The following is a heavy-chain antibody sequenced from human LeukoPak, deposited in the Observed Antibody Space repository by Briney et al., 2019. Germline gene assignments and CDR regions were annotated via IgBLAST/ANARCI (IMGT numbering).Heavy chain of an antibody. Sequence: GGSLRLSCAASGFTFSSYAMNWVRQAPGKGLEWVSTINYSGGSIYYADSVKGRFTISRDNAKNSLYLQMNSLRAEDTAVYYCARDSMRAWGQGTLVTVSS. CDR3: ARDSMRA. J-gene: IGHJ4*02. CDR2: INYSGGSI. V-gene: IGHV3-21*01. CDR1: GFTFSSYA.